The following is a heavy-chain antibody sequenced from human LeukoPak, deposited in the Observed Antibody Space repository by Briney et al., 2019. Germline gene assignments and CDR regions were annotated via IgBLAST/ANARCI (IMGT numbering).Heavy chain of an antibody. Sequence: SETLSHTCAVSGGSISSGGYSWSWIRQPPGKGLEWIGYIYHSGSTYYNPSHKSRVTISVDRSKNQFSLKLSSVTAADTAMYYCARAGYCSSTSCLDAFDIWGQGTMVTVSS. CDR1: GGSISSGGYS. J-gene: IGHJ3*02. D-gene: IGHD2-2*01. CDR2: IYHSGST. V-gene: IGHV4-30-2*01. CDR3: ARAGYCSSTSCLDAFDI.